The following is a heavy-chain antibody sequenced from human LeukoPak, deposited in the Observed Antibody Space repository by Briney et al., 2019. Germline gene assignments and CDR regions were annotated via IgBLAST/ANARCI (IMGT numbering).Heavy chain of an antibody. D-gene: IGHD3-9*01. CDR3: ARVIRCFDWLIAFDI. Sequence: SETLSLTCTVSGGSISSYYWSWIRQPPGKGLEWIGYIYYSGSTNYNPSLKSRVTISVDTSKNQFSLKLSSVTAADTAVYYCARVIRCFDWLIAFDIWGQGTMVTVSS. V-gene: IGHV4-59*12. CDR2: IYYSGST. J-gene: IGHJ3*02. CDR1: GGSISSYY.